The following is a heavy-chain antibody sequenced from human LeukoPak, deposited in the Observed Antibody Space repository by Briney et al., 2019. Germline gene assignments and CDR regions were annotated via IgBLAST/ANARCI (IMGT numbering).Heavy chain of an antibody. CDR1: GYTFTGYY. Sequence: ASVKVSCKASGYTFTGYYMHWVRQAPGQGLEWMGRINPNSGSTNYAQKFQSRVTMTRDTSISTAYMELSRLRSDDTAVYYCARITDYYGTGVDYWGQGTLVTVSS. CDR3: ARITDYYGTGVDY. V-gene: IGHV1-2*06. CDR2: INPNSGST. J-gene: IGHJ4*02. D-gene: IGHD3-10*01.